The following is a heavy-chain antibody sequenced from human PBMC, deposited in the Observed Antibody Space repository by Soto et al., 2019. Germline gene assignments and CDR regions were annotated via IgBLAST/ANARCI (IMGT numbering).Heavy chain of an antibody. Sequence: PGGSLRLSCGASGFTFSSYAMSWVRQAPGKGLEWVSAISGSGGSTYYADSVKGRFTISRDNSKNTLYLQMNSLRAEDTAVYYCAKVRYSSGHSGERPRNYFDYWGQGTLVTVSS. D-gene: IGHD6-19*01. J-gene: IGHJ4*02. CDR2: ISGSGGST. CDR1: GFTFSSYA. CDR3: AKVRYSSGHSGERPRNYFDY. V-gene: IGHV3-23*01.